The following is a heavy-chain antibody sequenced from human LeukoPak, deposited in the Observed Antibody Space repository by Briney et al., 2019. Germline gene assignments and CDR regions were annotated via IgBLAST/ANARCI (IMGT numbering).Heavy chain of an antibody. D-gene: IGHD3/OR15-3a*01. CDR1: GFTFSSYW. J-gene: IGHJ4*02. Sequence: GSLRLSCAASGFTFSSYWMSWVRQAPGKGLEWIGSIYYSGNTYYNASLKSQVSISIDTSKNRFSLKLTSVTAADTAVYYCARQTGSGLFILPGGQGTLVTVSS. V-gene: IGHV4-39*01. CDR3: ARQTGSGLFILP. CDR2: IYYSGNT.